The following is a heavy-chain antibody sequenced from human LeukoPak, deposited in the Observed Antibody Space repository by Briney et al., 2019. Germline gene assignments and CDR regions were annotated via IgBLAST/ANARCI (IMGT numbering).Heavy chain of an antibody. V-gene: IGHV3-7*01. J-gene: IGHJ4*02. D-gene: IGHD6-13*01. CDR3: AGGEQLAPDY. CDR1: GFTFSNYW. CDR2: IKQDGSEK. Sequence: GRSLRLSCVASGFTFSNYWMSWVRQAPGKGLEWVANIKQDGSEKYYVDSVKGRFTISRDNAKKSLYLQMNSLRAEDTAVYYCAGGEQLAPDYWGQGTLVTVSS.